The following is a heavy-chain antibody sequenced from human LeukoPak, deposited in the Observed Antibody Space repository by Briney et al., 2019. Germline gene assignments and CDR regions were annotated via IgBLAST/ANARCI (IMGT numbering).Heavy chain of an antibody. CDR1: GFTFSNYN. V-gene: IGHV3-48*04. CDR2: ISSSSMTI. J-gene: IGHJ4*02. CDR3: ARDGRGQLVRSVDY. D-gene: IGHD6-13*01. Sequence: PGGSLRLSCAASGFTFSNYNMNWVRQAPGKGLEWVSFISSSSMTIYYADSVKGRFTISRDNAKNSVHLQMNSLRAEDTAVYYCARDGRGQLVRSVDYWGQGTLVTVSS.